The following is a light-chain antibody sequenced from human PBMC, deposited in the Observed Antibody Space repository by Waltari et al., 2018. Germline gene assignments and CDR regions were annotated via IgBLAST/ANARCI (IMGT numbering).Light chain of an antibody. Sequence: QSALTQPASVSGSPGQSNTISCTGTSSDVGSDNLVSWYQQHPGKAPKLMIYEGSKRPSGVSNRFSGSKSGNTDSLTISGLQAEDEADYYCCSYAGSSTYVFGTGTKVTVL. CDR2: EGS. V-gene: IGLV2-23*01. CDR1: SSDVGSDNL. J-gene: IGLJ1*01. CDR3: CSYAGSSTYV.